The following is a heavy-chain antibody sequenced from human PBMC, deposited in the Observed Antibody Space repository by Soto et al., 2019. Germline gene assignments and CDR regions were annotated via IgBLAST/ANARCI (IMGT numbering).Heavy chain of an antibody. Sequence: ASVKVSCKVSGYTLTELSMRWVRQAPGQGLEWMGIINPRAGRTSYAQKFQGRVTITTDESTSTVYMELSTLRPEDTAVYYCAREGLVLVPTTVNSDYYYYAMDVWGQGTTVTVSS. D-gene: IGHD4-17*01. CDR3: AREGLVLVPTTVNSDYYYYAMDV. J-gene: IGHJ6*02. V-gene: IGHV1-46*01. CDR2: INPRAGRT. CDR1: GYTLTELS.